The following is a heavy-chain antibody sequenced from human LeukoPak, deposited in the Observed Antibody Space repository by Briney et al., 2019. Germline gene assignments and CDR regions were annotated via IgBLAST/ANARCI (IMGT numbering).Heavy chain of an antibody. V-gene: IGHV4-30-2*01. Sequence: PSETLSLTCVVSGGSISSGGYSWSWIRQPPGKGLEWIGYIYHSGSTYYNPSLKSRVTISVDRSKNQFSLKLSSVTAADTAVYYCARAVPGDAFDIWGQGTMVTVSS. CDR2: IYHSGST. CDR3: ARAVPGDAFDI. CDR1: GGSISSGGYS. D-gene: IGHD1-14*01. J-gene: IGHJ3*02.